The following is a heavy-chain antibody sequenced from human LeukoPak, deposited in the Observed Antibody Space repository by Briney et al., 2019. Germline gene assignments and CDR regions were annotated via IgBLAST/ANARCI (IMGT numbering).Heavy chain of an antibody. D-gene: IGHD2-15*01. CDR1: GGSFSGYY. J-gene: IGHJ3*02. CDR3: ARIVVVAATDAFDI. V-gene: IGHV4-34*01. CDR2: INHSGST. Sequence: SETLSLTCAVYGGSFSGYYWSWIRQPPGQGLEWIGEINHSGSTNYNPSLKSRVTISIDTSKNQFSLKLSSVTAADTAVYYCARIVVVAATDAFDIWGQGTMVTVSS.